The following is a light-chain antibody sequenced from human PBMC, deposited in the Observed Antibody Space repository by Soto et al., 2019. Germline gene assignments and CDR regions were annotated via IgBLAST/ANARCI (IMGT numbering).Light chain of an antibody. CDR2: EVS. CDR1: SSDVGGYNY. J-gene: IGLJ3*02. V-gene: IGLV2-8*01. Sequence: QSALTQPPSASGSPGQSVTISYTGTSSDVGGYNYVSWYQQHPGKAPKLMIYEVSKRPSGVPDRFSGSKSGNTASLTVSGLQAEDEADYYCSSYAGSNNLGVFGGGTKVTVL. CDR3: SSYAGSNNLGV.